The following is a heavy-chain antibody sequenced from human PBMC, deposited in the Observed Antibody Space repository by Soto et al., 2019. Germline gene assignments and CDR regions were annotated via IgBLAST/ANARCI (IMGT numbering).Heavy chain of an antibody. CDR2: ISGSGGST. D-gene: IGHD2-21*01. CDR1: GCTFSSYG. V-gene: IGHV3-23*01. Sequence: GGSLRLSCAASGCTFSSYGRSWVSQAPGKGLEWVSAISGSGGSTYYADSVKGRFTISRDNSKNTLYLQMNSLRAEDTAVYYCAKDLRPYRGQNWFDPWGQGTLVTVSS. CDR3: AKDLRPYRGQNWFDP. J-gene: IGHJ5*02.